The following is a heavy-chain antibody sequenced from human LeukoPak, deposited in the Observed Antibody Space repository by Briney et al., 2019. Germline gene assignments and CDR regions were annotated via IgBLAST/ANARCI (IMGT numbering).Heavy chain of an antibody. CDR3: ARDGGTGIPFDY. CDR2: IKQDGSEK. CDR1: GFTFSGYW. D-gene: IGHD1-1*01. V-gene: IGHV3-7*01. J-gene: IGHJ4*02. Sequence: GGSLRLSCAASGFTFSGYWMSWVRQAPGKGLEWVANIKQDGSEKYYVDSVKGRFTISRDNARNSLYLQMNSLRAEDTAVYYCARDGGTGIPFDYWGQGTLVTVSS.